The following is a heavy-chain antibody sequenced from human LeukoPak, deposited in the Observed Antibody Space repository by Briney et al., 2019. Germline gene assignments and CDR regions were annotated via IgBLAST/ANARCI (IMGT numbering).Heavy chain of an antibody. V-gene: IGHV4-39*01. Sequence: PSETLSLTCSVWGGSISSSSYYWGWIRQPPGKGLEWIGSIYYSGSTYYNPSLKSRVTISVDTSKNQFSLKLSSVTAADTAVYYCARSLFKHDSSGYYPYYFDYWGQGTLVTVSS. CDR2: IYYSGST. J-gene: IGHJ4*02. CDR1: GGSISSSSYY. D-gene: IGHD3-22*01. CDR3: ARSLFKHDSSGYYPYYFDY.